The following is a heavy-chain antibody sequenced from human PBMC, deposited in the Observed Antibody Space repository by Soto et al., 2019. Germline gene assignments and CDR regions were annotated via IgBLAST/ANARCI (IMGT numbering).Heavy chain of an antibody. D-gene: IGHD4-17*01. Sequence: GGSLRLSCAASGFTFSSYGMHWVRQAPGKGLEWVAVIWYDGSNKYYADSVKGRFTISRDNSKNTLYLQMNSLRAEDTAVYYRAKARWPTTVYFDLWGRGTLVTVSS. CDR3: AKARWPTTVYFDL. V-gene: IGHV3-33*06. CDR2: IWYDGSNK. J-gene: IGHJ2*01. CDR1: GFTFSSYG.